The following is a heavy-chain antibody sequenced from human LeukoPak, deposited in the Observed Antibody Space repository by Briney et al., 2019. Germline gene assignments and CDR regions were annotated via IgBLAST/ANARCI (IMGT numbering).Heavy chain of an antibody. V-gene: IGHV1-24*01. CDR2: FDPEDGET. CDR1: GYTLTELS. D-gene: IGHD6-19*01. Sequence: ASVKVSCKVSGYTLTELSMHWVRQAPGKGLEWMGGFDPEDGETIYAQKFQGRVTMTEDTSTDTAYMELSSLRSEDTAVYHCATAPYSSSGWYYFDYWGQGTLVTVSS. CDR3: ATAPYSSSGWYYFDY. J-gene: IGHJ4*02.